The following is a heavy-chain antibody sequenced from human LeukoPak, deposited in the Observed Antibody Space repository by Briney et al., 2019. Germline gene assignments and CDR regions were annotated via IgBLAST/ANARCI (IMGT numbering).Heavy chain of an antibody. CDR1: GFTFSDYY. CDR2: ISSGGTYT. J-gene: IGHJ5*02. D-gene: IGHD5-12*01. CDR3: ARAAIEATNWFDP. Sequence: PGGSLRLSCAASGFTFSDYYMGWIRQAPGKGLEWVSSISSGGTYTNYADSVKGRFTISRDNAKNSLYLQMNSLRAEDTAVYYCARAAIEATNWFDPWGQGTLVTVSS. V-gene: IGHV3-11*05.